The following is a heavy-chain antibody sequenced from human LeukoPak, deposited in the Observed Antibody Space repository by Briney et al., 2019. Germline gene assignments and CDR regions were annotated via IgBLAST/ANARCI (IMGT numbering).Heavy chain of an antibody. CDR3: ARDRWGRDSSGYPNDLDY. CDR2: IGADNDST. CDR1: GYIFTSYG. J-gene: IGHJ4*02. D-gene: IGHD3-22*01. Sequence: EASVMVSCKASGYIFTSYGITWVRQARGQGLEWVGWIGADNDSTKYAQKFQGRATMTTDTSTSTAYMELRSLRSDDTAVYYCARDRWGRDSSGYPNDLDYWGQGTLVTVSS. V-gene: IGHV1-18*01.